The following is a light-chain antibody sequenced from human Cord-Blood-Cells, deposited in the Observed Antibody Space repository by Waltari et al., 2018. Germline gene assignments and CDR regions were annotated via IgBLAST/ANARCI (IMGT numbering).Light chain of an antibody. CDR3: CSYAGSVV. V-gene: IGLV2-23*01. CDR2: EGS. Sequence: QSALPQPVSVSGSPGQSITIPCTGTSSDVGSYNLVSRYQQHPGKAPKLMIFEGSKRPSGLSNRFSGSNSGNTACLTISGLQAEDEADYYCCSYAGSVVFGGGTKLTGL. J-gene: IGLJ2*01. CDR1: SSDVGSYNL.